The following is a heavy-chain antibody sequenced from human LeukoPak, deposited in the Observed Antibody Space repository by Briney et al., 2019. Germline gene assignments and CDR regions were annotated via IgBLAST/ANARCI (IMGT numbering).Heavy chain of an antibody. D-gene: IGHD2-15*01. CDR3: ARDKWYQRRENFDY. V-gene: IGHV3-21*01. CDR2: ISSSSSYI. J-gene: IGHJ4*02. CDR1: GFTFSSYS. Sequence: GESLRLSCAASGFTFSSYSMNWVRQAPGKGLEWVSSISSSSSYIYYADSVKGRFTISRDNAKNSLYLQMNSLRAEDTAVYYCARDKWYQRRENFDYWGQGTLVTVSS.